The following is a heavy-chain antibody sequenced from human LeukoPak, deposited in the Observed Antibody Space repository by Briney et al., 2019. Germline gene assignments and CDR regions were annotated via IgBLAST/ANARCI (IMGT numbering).Heavy chain of an antibody. CDR2: IDPSDSYT. CDR3: ARRYRSSWYAADY. Sequence: GESLKISCKGSGYSFTSYWISWVRQMPGKGLEWMGRIDPSDSYTNYSPSFQGHVTISADKSISTAYLQCSSLKASDTAMYYCARRYRSSWYAADYWGQGTLVTVSS. CDR1: GYSFTSYW. V-gene: IGHV5-10-1*01. J-gene: IGHJ4*02. D-gene: IGHD6-13*01.